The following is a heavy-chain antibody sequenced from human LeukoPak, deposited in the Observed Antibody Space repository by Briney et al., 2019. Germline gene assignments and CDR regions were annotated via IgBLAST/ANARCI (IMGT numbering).Heavy chain of an antibody. D-gene: IGHD2-21*02. Sequence: ASVKVSCKASGYTFTGYYIHWVRQAPGQGLEWMGWMNSKSGATKYSQKFQGRVTMTRDTSITTAYMELSRLRSDDTAVYYCVRDYGDSVSVHDYWGQGTLVTVSS. CDR1: GYTFTGYY. CDR3: VRDYGDSVSVHDY. J-gene: IGHJ4*02. V-gene: IGHV1-2*02. CDR2: MNSKSGAT.